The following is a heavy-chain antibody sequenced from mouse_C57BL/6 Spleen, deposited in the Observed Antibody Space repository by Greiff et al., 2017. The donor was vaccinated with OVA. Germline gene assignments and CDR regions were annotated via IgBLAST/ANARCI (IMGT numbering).Heavy chain of an antibody. V-gene: IGHV5-17*01. Sequence: EVKLVESGGGLVKPGGSLKLSCAASGFTFSDYGMHWVRQAPEKGLEWVAYISSGSSTIYYADTVKGRFTISRDNAQNTLFLQRTSLRSEDTAMYYCARGGFTTLRYFDVWGTGTTVTVSS. CDR2: ISSGSSTI. CDR3: ARGGFTTLRYFDV. J-gene: IGHJ1*03. D-gene: IGHD1-1*01. CDR1: GFTFSDYG.